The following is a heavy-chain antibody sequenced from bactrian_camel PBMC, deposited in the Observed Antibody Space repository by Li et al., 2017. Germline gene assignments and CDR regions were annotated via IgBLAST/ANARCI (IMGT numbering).Heavy chain of an antibody. J-gene: IGHJ4*01. CDR2: ISSGGGTT. CDR1: GFPFGSYD. D-gene: IGHD6*01. CDR3: AAIPWYGRRCPMRADSSGY. Sequence: DVQLVESGGGLVQPGGSVSLSCVASGFPFGSYDITWVRQGPAKELEWVSSISSGGGTTYYADSVKGRFTISKDNAKDTLYLQMNSLKPEDSAMYYCAAIPWYGRRCPMRADSSGYWGQGTQVTVS. V-gene: IGHV3S40*01.